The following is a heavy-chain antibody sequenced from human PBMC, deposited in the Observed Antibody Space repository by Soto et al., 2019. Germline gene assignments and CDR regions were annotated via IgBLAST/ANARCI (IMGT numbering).Heavy chain of an antibody. J-gene: IGHJ3*02. V-gene: IGHV3-74*01. CDR1: GFTFSSYW. CDR2: INSDGSST. D-gene: IGHD4-17*01. CDR3: ARAHTVTHDAFDI. Sequence: GGSLRLSCAASGFTFSSYWMHWVRQAPGKGLVWVSRINSDGSSTSYADSVKGRFTISRDNAKNTLYLQMNSLRAEDTAVYYCARAHTVTHDAFDIWGQGTMVTVSS.